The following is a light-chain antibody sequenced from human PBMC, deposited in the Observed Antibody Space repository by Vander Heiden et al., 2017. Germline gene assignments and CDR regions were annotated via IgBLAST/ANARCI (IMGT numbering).Light chain of an antibody. J-gene: IGLJ3*02. V-gene: IGLV1-40*01. CDR3: QSYDSSLSGPSWV. Sequence: QSVLTQPPSVSGAPGQRVTIPCTGSSSNLGAGYDVPWYQQLPGTAPKLLIYGNSNRPSGVPDRFSGSKSGTSASLAITGLQAEDEADYYCQSYDSSLSGPSWVFGGGTKLTVL. CDR2: GNS. CDR1: SSNLGAGYD.